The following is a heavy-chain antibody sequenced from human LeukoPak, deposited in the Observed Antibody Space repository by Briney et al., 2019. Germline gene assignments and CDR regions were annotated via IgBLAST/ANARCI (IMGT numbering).Heavy chain of an antibody. CDR3: ARGPNYGGNSKDFDY. CDR2: INHSGST. CDR1: GGSFSGSY. J-gene: IGHJ4*02. D-gene: IGHD4-23*01. Sequence: PWETLCLTCAVYGGSFSGSYWSWIRQPPGKGLEWIGEINHSGSTNYNPSLKSRVTISVDTSKNQFSLKLSSVTAADTAVYYCARGPNYGGNSKDFDYWGQGTLVTVSS. V-gene: IGHV4-34*01.